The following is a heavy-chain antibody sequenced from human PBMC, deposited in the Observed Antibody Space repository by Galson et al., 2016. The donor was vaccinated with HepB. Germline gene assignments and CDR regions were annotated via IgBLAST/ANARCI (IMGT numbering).Heavy chain of an antibody. CDR1: GFTFSSYS. CDR2: ISYDGSDK. Sequence: SLRLSCAASGFTFSSYSMHWVRQAPGKGLEWVAVISYDGSDKYYPDSVKGRFTISRDNSKNTLYLQMNSLRAEDTAVYYCARDLYYYDSSGHLDYWGRGTTVIVSS. CDR3: ARDLYYYDSSGHLDY. D-gene: IGHD3-22*01. J-gene: IGHJ6*04. V-gene: IGHV3-30*04.